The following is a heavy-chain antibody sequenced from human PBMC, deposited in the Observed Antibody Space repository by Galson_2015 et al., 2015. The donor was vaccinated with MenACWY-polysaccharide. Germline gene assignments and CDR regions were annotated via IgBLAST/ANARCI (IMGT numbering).Heavy chain of an antibody. V-gene: IGHV3-23*01. D-gene: IGHD2-2*02. Sequence: SLRLSCAASGFTFSSSTMIWVRQTPGKGLEWVSTISASGGSTYYTDSVKGRFTISRDNSKNTLFLQMDSLRAEDTAVYYCAKDHYGSGTSCYNAYWGQGTLVTVSS. CDR2: ISASGGST. CDR1: GFTFSSST. CDR3: AKDHYGSGTSCYNAY. J-gene: IGHJ4*02.